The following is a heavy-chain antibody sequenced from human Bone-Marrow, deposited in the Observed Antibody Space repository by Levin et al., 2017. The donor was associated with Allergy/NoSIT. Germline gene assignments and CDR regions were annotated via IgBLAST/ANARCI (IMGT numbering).Heavy chain of an antibody. J-gene: IGHJ5*02. D-gene: IGHD2-15*01. CDR3: ARDDLPGYCSRGSCPNQNWFDP. CDR2: INPNSGDT. V-gene: IGHV1-2*06. Sequence: GASVKVSCKASGYTFNDYYMDWVRQAPGQGLEGMGRINPNSGDTDYAQKFRGRVTLTRDTSITTAYMELRSLRSDDTAVYYCARDDLPGYCSRGSCPNQNWFDPWCQGTLVTVSS. CDR1: GYTFNDYY.